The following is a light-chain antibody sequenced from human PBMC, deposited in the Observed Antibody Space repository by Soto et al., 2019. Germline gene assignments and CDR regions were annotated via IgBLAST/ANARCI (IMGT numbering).Light chain of an antibody. V-gene: IGKV3-15*01. Sequence: EIVMTQSPATLSVSPGERATLSCRASQRVSSNLAWYQQKPGQAPRILIYGASTRATGIPARFSGSGSGTEFTLTISSLQSEDFAVYYCQQYNNWPQTFGQGTKVEIK. CDR1: QRVSSN. CDR2: GAS. CDR3: QQYNNWPQT. J-gene: IGKJ1*01.